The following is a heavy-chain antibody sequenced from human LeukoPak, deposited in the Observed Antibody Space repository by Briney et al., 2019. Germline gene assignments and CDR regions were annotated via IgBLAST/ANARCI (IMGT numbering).Heavy chain of an antibody. CDR1: GYTFTGYY. D-gene: IGHD2-15*01. V-gene: IGHV1-2*06. J-gene: IGHJ5*02. CDR3: ARGYCSGGSCYSVENWFDP. CDR2: INPNSGGT. Sequence: ASVKVSCKAAGYTFTGYYMFWVRQAPGQGLEWMGRINPNSGGTNYAQKFQGRVTMTRDTSISTAYMELSRLRSDDTAVYYCARGYCSGGSCYSVENWFDPWGQGTLITVSS.